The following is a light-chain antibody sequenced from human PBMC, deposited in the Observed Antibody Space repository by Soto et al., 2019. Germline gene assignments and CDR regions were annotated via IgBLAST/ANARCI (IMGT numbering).Light chain of an antibody. CDR3: SSYTSSSTYV. CDR2: DVS. V-gene: IGLV2-14*03. J-gene: IGLJ1*01. CDR1: SSDVGGYNY. Sequence: QPVLTQPASVSGSPGQSIAISCTGTSSDVGGYNYVSWYQQHPGKTPKLMICDVSNRPSGVSNRFSGSKSGNTASLTISGLQAEDEAEYYCSSYTSSSTYVFGTGTKLTVL.